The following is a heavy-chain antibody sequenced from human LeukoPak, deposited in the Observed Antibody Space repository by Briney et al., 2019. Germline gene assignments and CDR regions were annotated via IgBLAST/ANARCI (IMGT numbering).Heavy chain of an antibody. Sequence: ASVKVSCKASGYTFTGYYMHWVRQAPGQGLEWMGWINPNSGGTNYAQKFQGRVTMTRDTSISTAYMELSRLRSDDTAVYYCARDLGVDRGKYYYYYYYMDVWGKGTTVTISS. J-gene: IGHJ6*03. CDR1: GYTFTGYY. D-gene: IGHD3-10*01. V-gene: IGHV1-2*02. CDR3: ARDLGVDRGKYYYYYYYMDV. CDR2: INPNSGGT.